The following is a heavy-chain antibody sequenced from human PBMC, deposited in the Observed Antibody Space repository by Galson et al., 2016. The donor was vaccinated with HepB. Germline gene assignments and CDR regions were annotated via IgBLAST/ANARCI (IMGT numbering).Heavy chain of an antibody. V-gene: IGHV1-46*01. D-gene: IGHD5-24*01. CDR1: GYTFGSYP. CDR2: ITTNNGNT. CDR3: ARDKERWVQYNYYFGMDV. Sequence: SVKVSCKASGYTFGSYPIHWVRQAPGQGLEWMGIITTNNGNTVYAQKFQGSVTMTSDTSTSTVYMEVSSLRSEHTAVYYCARDKERWVQYNYYFGMDVWGQGTTVTVSS. J-gene: IGHJ6*02.